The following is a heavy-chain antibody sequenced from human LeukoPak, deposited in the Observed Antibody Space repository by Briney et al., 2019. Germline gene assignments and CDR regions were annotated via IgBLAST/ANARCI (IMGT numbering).Heavy chain of an antibody. CDR2: ISSSSSYI. D-gene: IGHD6-6*01. CDR3: SRERIAARPFDY. V-gene: IGHV3-21*01. Sequence: KTGGSLRLSCAASGFTFSSYSMNWVRQAPGKGLEWVSSISSSSSYIYYADSVKGRFTISRDNAKNSLYLQMNSLRAEDTAVYCCSRERIAARPFDYWGQGTLVTVSS. CDR1: GFTFSSYS. J-gene: IGHJ4*02.